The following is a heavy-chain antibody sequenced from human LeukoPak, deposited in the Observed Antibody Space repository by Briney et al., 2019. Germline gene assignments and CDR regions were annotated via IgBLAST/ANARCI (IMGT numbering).Heavy chain of an antibody. D-gene: IGHD6-6*01. CDR3: ARRSAARDAFDI. V-gene: IGHV3-9*01. CDR2: ISWNSGSI. CDR1: GFTFSSYW. Sequence: GGSLRLSCAASGFTFSSYWMHWVRQAPGKGLEWVSGISWNSGSIGYADSVKGRFTISRDNAKNSLYLQMNSLRAEDTAVYYCARRSAARDAFDIWGQGTMVTGSS. J-gene: IGHJ3*02.